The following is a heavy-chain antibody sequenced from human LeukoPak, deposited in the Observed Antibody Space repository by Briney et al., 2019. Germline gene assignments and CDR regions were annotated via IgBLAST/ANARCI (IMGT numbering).Heavy chain of an antibody. V-gene: IGHV3-53*05. D-gene: IGHD2/OR15-2a*01. J-gene: IGHJ4*02. CDR1: GFPVSSKY. Sequence: GGSLRLSCAASGFPVSSKYMTWVRQAPGKGLEWVSVIYSDGSTFYADSVKGRFTISRDNAKNTLYLQMNSLRPEDTAVYYCATDFYRGRQFDYWGQGTLVTVSS. CDR2: IYSDGST. CDR3: ATDFYRGRQFDY.